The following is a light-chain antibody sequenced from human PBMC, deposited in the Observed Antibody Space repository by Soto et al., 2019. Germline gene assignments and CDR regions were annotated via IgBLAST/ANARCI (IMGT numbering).Light chain of an antibody. CDR1: QSVSSY. Sequence: EIVLTQSPATLSLSPLERATLSFISSQSVSSYLAWYQQKPGQAPRLLIYDASNRATGIPARFSGSGSGTDFTLTISSLEPEDFAVYYCQQRSNWPLITFGQGTRLEIK. J-gene: IGKJ5*01. CDR2: DAS. CDR3: QQRSNWPLIT. V-gene: IGKV3-11*01.